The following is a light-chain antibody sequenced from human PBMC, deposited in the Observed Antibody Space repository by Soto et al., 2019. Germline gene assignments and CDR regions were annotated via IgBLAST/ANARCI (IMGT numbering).Light chain of an antibody. CDR3: QQRSNWPWT. CDR1: QSVSSY. J-gene: IGKJ1*01. Sequence: EIVLTQSPATLSLSPGERATLSCRASQSVSSYLAWYQQKPGQAPRLLIYDASNRPTVIPARFSGSGSGTDFTLTISSLEPEDFAVYYCQQRSNWPWTFGQGTKVEIK. CDR2: DAS. V-gene: IGKV3-11*01.